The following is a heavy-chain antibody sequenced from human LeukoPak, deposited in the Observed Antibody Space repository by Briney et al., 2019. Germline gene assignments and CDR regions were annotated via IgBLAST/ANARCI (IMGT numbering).Heavy chain of an antibody. CDR3: VRVAAPAGYYGMDV. J-gene: IGHJ6*02. D-gene: IGHD6-13*01. CDR2: TYYRSKWYN. V-gene: IGHV6-1*01. CDR1: GDSVSSNSAA. Sequence: SQTLSLTCAISGDSVSSNSAAWNWIRQSPSRGLEWLGRTYYRSKWYNNYSVSVKGRMTINPDTSKNQFSLQLNSVTPEDTAVYYCVRVAAPAGYYGMDVWGQGTTVTVSS.